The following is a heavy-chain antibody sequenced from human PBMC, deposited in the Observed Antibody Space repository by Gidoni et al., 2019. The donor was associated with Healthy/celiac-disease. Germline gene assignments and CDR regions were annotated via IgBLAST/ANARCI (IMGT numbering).Heavy chain of an antibody. J-gene: IGHJ4*02. CDR1: GYTFTSYA. D-gene: IGHD3-22*01. CDR3: ARDSYYYDSSGRGTWEYYFDY. CDR2: INAGNGNT. Sequence: QVQLVQSGAEVKKPGASVKVSCKASGYTFTSYAMHWVRQAPGQRLEWMGWINAGNGNTKYSQKFQGRVTITRDTSASTAYMELSSLRSEDTAVYYCARDSYYYDSSGRGTWEYYFDYWGQGTLVTVSS. V-gene: IGHV1-3*01.